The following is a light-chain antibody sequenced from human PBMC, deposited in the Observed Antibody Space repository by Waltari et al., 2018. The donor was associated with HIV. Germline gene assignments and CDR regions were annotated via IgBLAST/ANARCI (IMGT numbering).Light chain of an antibody. CDR1: NIGSKS. CDR2: HDT. Sequence: SYVLTQPPSVSVAPGKTARITCGGENIGSKSVNWYKKQPGKAPGMVIYHDTDRPSGIPDRFSGSNSEDTATLTIRRVEAGDEADYFCQVWDTNTDQYVIFGGGTNLAV. V-gene: IGLV3-21*01. CDR3: QVWDTNTDQYVI. J-gene: IGLJ2*01.